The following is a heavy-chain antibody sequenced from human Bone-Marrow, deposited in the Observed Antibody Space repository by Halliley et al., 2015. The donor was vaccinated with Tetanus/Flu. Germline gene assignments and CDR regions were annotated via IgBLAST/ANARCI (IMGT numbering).Heavy chain of an antibody. J-gene: IGHJ4*02. CDR2: SST. D-gene: IGHD1-26*01. Sequence: SSTVYGPSFQGLVPISVDKSISTLYLQWSSLRASDTAMYYCAKQGGDGGPWHVFDHWGRGTLVTVSS. V-gene: IGHV5-51*01. CDR3: AKQGGDGGPWHVFDH.